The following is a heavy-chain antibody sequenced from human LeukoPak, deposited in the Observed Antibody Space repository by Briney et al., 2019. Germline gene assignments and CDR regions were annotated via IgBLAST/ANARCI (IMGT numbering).Heavy chain of an antibody. CDR3: AITVEQPRKNWFDP. CDR2: IYYSGNT. CDR1: GGSISSSSYY. V-gene: IGHV4-39*01. Sequence: SETLSLTCTVSGGSISSSSYYWGWIRQPPGKGLEWIGSIYYSGNTYYNPSLKSRVTISVDTSKNQFSLKLSSVTAADAAVYYCAITVEQPRKNWFDPWGQATLVTVSS. D-gene: IGHD1/OR15-1a*01. J-gene: IGHJ5*02.